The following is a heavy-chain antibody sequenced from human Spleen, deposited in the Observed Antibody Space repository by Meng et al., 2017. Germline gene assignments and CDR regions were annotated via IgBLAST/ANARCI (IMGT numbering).Heavy chain of an antibody. CDR2: LSGGGFTT. D-gene: IGHD3-10*01. CDR1: GFSFSSYA. J-gene: IGHJ4*02. CDR3: AKYRYGLGDYFDN. V-gene: IGHV3-23*01. Sequence: GESLKISCAASGFSFSSYAMSWVRRAPGKGLEWLAALSGGGFTTYYADSVKGRFTISRHNSKNTLYLLVNSLRAEDTALYYCAKYRYGLGDYFDNWGQGALVTVSS.